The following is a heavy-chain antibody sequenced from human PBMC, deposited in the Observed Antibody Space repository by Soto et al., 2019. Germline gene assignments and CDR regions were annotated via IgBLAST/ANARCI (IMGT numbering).Heavy chain of an antibody. Sequence: TFDDYTMHWVRQAPGKGLEWVSLISWDGGSTYYADSVKGRFTISRDNSENTLYLQMNSLRAEDTAVYYCARGDYYDTSGYYYSHWGQGTLVTVSS. CDR1: TFDDYT. V-gene: IGHV3-43*01. CDR2: ISWDGGST. CDR3: ARGDYYDTSGYYYSH. D-gene: IGHD3-22*01. J-gene: IGHJ4*02.